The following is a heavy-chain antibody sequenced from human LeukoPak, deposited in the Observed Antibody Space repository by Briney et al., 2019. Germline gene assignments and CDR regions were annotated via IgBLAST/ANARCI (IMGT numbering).Heavy chain of an antibody. CDR3: AKAAGYCSTTSCPGDY. J-gene: IGHJ4*02. CDR2: IQFDGSNK. D-gene: IGHD2-2*01. CDR1: GFTFTSYG. Sequence: PGGSLRLSCAASGFTFTSYGMHWVRQAPGKGLEWVAFIQFDGSNKYYADSVKGRFTISRDTSKNTLYLQMNSLRPEDTAVYYCAKAAGYCSTTSCPGDYWGQGTLVTVSS. V-gene: IGHV3-30*02.